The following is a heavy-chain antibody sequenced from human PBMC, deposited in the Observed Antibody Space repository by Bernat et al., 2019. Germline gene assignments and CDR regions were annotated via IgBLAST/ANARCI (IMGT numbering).Heavy chain of an antibody. D-gene: IGHD2-15*01. Sequence: QVQLVQSGAEVKKPGASVKVSCKASGYIFSSYTMHWVRQAPGQRPEWMGWITAGNGNTKYSQHFQDRVTITGDTSASIAYMELSSLKSEDTAVYYCARGPWGYCSGSRCYSGYFDYWGQGTLVTVSS. CDR2: ITAGNGNT. CDR3: ARGPWGYCSGSRCYSGYFDY. V-gene: IGHV1-3*01. CDR1: GYIFSSYT. J-gene: IGHJ4*02.